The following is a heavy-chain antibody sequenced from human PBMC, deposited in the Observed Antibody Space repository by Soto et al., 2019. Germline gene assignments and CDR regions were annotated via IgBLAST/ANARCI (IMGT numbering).Heavy chain of an antibody. CDR3: AKDDYGMDV. CDR2: ISYDGSNK. Sequence: QVQLVESGGGVVQPGRSLRLSCAASGFTFSTYGMHWVRQAPGKGLEWVAVISYDGSNKNYADSVKGRFTISRDNSKNTLYLQMNSLRTEDTAVYYCAKDDYGMDVWGQGTTVTVSS. V-gene: IGHV3-30*18. J-gene: IGHJ6*02. CDR1: GFTFSTYG.